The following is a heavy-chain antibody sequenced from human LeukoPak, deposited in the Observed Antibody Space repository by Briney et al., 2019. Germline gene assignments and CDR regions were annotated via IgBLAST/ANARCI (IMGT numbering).Heavy chain of an antibody. V-gene: IGHV3-23*01. CDR3: AKTSDDIVVVPAADFDY. Sequence: GGSLRLSCAASGFTFSSYAMSWVRQAPGKGLEWVSAISGSGGSTYYADSVKGRFTISRDNSKNTLYLQMNSLRAEDTAVYYCAKTSDDIVVVPAADFDYWGQGTLVTVSS. D-gene: IGHD2-2*01. CDR2: ISGSGGST. J-gene: IGHJ4*02. CDR1: GFTFSSYA.